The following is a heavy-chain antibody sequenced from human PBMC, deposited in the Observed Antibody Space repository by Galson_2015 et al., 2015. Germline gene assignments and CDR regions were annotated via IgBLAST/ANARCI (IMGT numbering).Heavy chain of an antibody. V-gene: IGHV4-59*01. CDR1: GDSISRYY. D-gene: IGHD1-1*01. CDR2: IHYSGSS. Sequence: SETLSLTCTVSGDSISRYYWTWIRQPPGKGLEWIGYIHYSGSSNSNPSLKSRVTISVDTSKNQFSLKLNSVTAADTAVYYCARQSLDGGWNGGAYDHWGQGILVTVSS. CDR3: ARQSLDGGWNGGAYDH. J-gene: IGHJ4*02.